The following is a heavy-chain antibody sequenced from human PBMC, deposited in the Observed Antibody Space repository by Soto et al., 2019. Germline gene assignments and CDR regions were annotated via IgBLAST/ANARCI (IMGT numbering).Heavy chain of an antibody. Sequence: QVQLVQSGAEMKKPGSWVKVSCKASGVSFNNYLITGVRQAPGQGLEWLGEIVPLSGATNSAQKFQGRVTITADDSTKTAYMELRSLRPEDTAMYFCARGGVDTVTFDYWGQGTLVTVSS. CDR3: ARGGVDTVTFDY. V-gene: IGHV1-69*01. J-gene: IGHJ4*02. CDR2: IVPLSGAT. CDR1: GVSFNNYL. D-gene: IGHD5-18*01.